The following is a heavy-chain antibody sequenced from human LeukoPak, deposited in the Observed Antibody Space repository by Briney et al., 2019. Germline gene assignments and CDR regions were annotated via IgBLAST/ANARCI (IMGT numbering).Heavy chain of an antibody. V-gene: IGHV4-39*07. CDR3: ARGRRRAGSSGWSKGCFDY. CDR2: IYYSGST. D-gene: IGHD6-19*01. CDR1: GGSISSSSYY. J-gene: IGHJ4*02. Sequence: SETLSLTCTVSGGSISSSSYYWGWIRQPPGKGLEWIGSIYYSGSTYYNPSLKSRVTISVDTSKNQISLKLSSVTAADTAVYYCARGRRRAGSSGWSKGCFDYWGQGTLVTVSS.